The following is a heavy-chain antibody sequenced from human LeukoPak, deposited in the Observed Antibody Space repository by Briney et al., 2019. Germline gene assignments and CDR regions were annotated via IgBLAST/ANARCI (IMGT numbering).Heavy chain of an antibody. J-gene: IGHJ4*02. D-gene: IGHD6-6*01. CDR3: AKDLIPAACPLRRETGFDY. CDR1: GFTFSSYG. CDR2: ISYDGSNK. Sequence: GRSLRLSCAASGFTFSSYGMHWVRQAPGKGLEWVAVISYDGSNKYYADSVKGRFTISRDNSKNTLYLQMNSLRAEDTAVYYCAKDLIPAACPLRRETGFDYWGQGTLVTVSS. V-gene: IGHV3-30*18.